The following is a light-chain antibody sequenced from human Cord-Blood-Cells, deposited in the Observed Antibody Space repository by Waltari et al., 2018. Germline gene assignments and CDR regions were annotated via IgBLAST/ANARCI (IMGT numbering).Light chain of an antibody. CDR2: LGS. V-gene: IGKV2-28*01. Sequence: DTVMTQSPLSLPVTPGEPASISCRSSQSLLHSNGYNYLDWYLQKPGQSPQLLIYLGSNRASGVPDRFSGSGSGTDFTLKISRVEAEDVGVYYCMQALQTPYTFCQGTKLEIK. J-gene: IGKJ2*01. CDR1: QSLLHSNGYNY. CDR3: MQALQTPYT.